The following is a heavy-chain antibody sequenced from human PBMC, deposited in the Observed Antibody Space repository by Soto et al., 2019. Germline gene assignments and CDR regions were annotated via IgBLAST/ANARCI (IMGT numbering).Heavy chain of an antibody. D-gene: IGHD3-10*01. J-gene: IGHJ3*02. Sequence: QVQLVQSGAEVKKPGASVKVSCKASGYTFTSYDINWVRQATGQGLEWMGWMNPNSGNTGYAQKCQGRVTMTRNTSISTAYMELSSLRSEDTAVYYCASGINYYASGDDAFDIWGQGTMVTVSS. V-gene: IGHV1-8*01. CDR2: MNPNSGNT. CDR3: ASGINYYASGDDAFDI. CDR1: GYTFTSYD.